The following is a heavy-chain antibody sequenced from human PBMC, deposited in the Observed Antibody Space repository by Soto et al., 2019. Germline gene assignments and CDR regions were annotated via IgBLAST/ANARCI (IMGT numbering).Heavy chain of an antibody. CDR3: ATGIDPITIFGVGPFDY. CDR1: GCTLTELS. V-gene: IGHV1-24*01. J-gene: IGHJ4*02. CDR2: FDPEDGET. Sequence: ASVKVSCKVSGCTLTELSMHWVRQAPGKGLEWMGGFDPEDGETIYAQKFQGRVTMTEDTSTDTAYMELSSLRSEDTAVYYCATGIDPITIFGVGPFDYWGQGTLVTVSS. D-gene: IGHD3-3*01.